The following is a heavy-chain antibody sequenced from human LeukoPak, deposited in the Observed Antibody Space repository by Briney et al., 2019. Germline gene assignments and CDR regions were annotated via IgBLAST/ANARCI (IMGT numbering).Heavy chain of an antibody. Sequence: GRSLRLSCAASGFTFSSYGMHWVRQAPGKGLEWVSAISGSGGSTYYADSVKGRFTISRDNAKNSLYLQMNSLRAEDTAVYYCARDGPYGSGSRVDYWGQGTLVTVSS. V-gene: IGHV3-21*04. D-gene: IGHD3-10*01. CDR3: ARDGPYGSGSRVDY. CDR2: ISGSGGST. CDR1: GFTFSSYG. J-gene: IGHJ4*02.